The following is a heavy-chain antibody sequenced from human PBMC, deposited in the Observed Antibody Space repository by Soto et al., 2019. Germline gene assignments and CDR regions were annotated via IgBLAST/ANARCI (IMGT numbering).Heavy chain of an antibody. CDR1: GFTFISYA. CDR3: AKQALSGSLDY. CDR2: ISGSGSNT. V-gene: IGHV3-23*01. J-gene: IGHJ4*02. Sequence: QPGGSLRLSCAASGFTFISYAMSWVRQPPGKGLEWVSTISGSGSNTYYADSVKGRFTISRDNSKNTLYLQMNSLSAEDTAMFYCAKQALSGSLDYWGQGALVTVSS. D-gene: IGHD6-19*01.